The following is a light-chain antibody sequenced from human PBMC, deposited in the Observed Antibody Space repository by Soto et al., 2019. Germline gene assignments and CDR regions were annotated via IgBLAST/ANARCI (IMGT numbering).Light chain of an antibody. J-gene: IGLJ1*01. CDR3: CSYAASYGYV. Sequence: QSALTQPRSVSGSPGQSVTISCTGTSSDVGGYNYVSWYQQHPGKAPKLMIYDVSKRPSGVPDRFSGSKSGNTASLTISGLQAEYEADYYCCSYAASYGYVFGTGTKVTVL. CDR2: DVS. V-gene: IGLV2-11*01. CDR1: SSDVGGYNY.